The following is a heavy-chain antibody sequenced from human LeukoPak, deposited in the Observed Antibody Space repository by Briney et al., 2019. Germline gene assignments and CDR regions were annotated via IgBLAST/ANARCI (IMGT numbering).Heavy chain of an antibody. CDR2: IYTSGST. J-gene: IGHJ3*02. D-gene: IGHD3-22*01. V-gene: IGHV4-61*02. Sequence: PSETLSLTCTVSGGSISSGSYYWSWIRQPAGKGLEWIGRIYTSGSTNYNPSLKSRVTISVDTSKNQFSLKLSSVTAADTAVYYCARVDYYDSSGYHAFDIWGQGTMVTVSS. CDR3: ARVDYYDSSGYHAFDI. CDR1: GGSISSGSYY.